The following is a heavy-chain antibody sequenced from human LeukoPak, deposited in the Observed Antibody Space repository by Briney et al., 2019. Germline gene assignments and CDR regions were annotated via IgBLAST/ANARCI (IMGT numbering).Heavy chain of an antibody. V-gene: IGHV4-38-2*02. Sequence: KPSETLSLTCNVFAYSISSGYYWGWIRQPPGKGLEWIGSIYHSGSTFYNPSLKSRVTISVDTSKNQFSLKLSSVTAADTAVYYCARGGLAAAGTRSYWGQGTLVTVSS. D-gene: IGHD6-13*01. CDR2: IYHSGST. J-gene: IGHJ4*02. CDR3: ARGGLAAAGTRSY. CDR1: AYSISSGYY.